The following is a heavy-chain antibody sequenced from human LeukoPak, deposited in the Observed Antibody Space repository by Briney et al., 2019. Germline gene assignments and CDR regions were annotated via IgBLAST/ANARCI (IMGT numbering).Heavy chain of an antibody. Sequence: ASVKVFCKASGYTFSIYAKSSLRQAPGPGPEWMGWINAYNGNTNYAQKFQGRVTMTTDTSTSTAYMELRSLRSDDTAVYYCARVLAGSGYDINYWGQGTLVTVSS. CDR2: INAYNGNT. D-gene: IGHD3-9*01. CDR3: ARVLAGSGYDINY. J-gene: IGHJ4*02. CDR1: GYTFSIYA. V-gene: IGHV1-18*01.